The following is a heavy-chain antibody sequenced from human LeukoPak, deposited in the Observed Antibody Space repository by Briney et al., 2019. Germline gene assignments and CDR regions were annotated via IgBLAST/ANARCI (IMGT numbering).Heavy chain of an antibody. CDR3: ARVLSGSNLDC. CDR1: GGSLNSNNW. Sequence: SETLSLTCAVSGGSLNSNNWWSWVRQPPEKGLEWIGEIFHSGGTNYNPSLKSRVTISVDKPKNQFSLKLSSVTAADTAVYYCARVLSGSNLDCWGQGTLVTVSS. V-gene: IGHV4-4*02. D-gene: IGHD3-22*01. J-gene: IGHJ4*02. CDR2: IFHSGGT.